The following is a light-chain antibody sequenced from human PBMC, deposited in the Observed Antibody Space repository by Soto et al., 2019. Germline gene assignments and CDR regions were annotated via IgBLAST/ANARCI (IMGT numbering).Light chain of an antibody. Sequence: QSALTQPRSVSGSPGQSVTISCTGTSNDVGGYNYVSWYQQHPGKAPKLMIYDVTKRPSGVPDRFSGSKSYNTASLTISGLQVDDEGDYYCCSYAGSYNLVLFGGGTKLTVL. J-gene: IGLJ2*01. CDR3: CSYAGSYNLVL. CDR2: DVT. CDR1: SNDVGGYNY. V-gene: IGLV2-11*01.